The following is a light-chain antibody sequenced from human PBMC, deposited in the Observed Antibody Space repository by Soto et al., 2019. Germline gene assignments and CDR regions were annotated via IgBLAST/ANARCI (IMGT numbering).Light chain of an antibody. V-gene: IGKV3-20*01. Sequence: EISLTQSPGTLSLSPGERATLSCRASQSVGSRFLAWYQQKPGQAPRLLISGTFSRDTGIPDRFSGSWSGTDFTLTISRLEPEDFEVYYCQQYNNWPRTFGQGTKVDIK. J-gene: IGKJ1*01. CDR3: QQYNNWPRT. CDR1: QSVGSRF. CDR2: GTF.